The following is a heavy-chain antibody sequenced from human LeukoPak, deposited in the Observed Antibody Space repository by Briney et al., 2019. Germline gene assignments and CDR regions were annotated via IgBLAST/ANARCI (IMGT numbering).Heavy chain of an antibody. CDR2: ISSSSSTI. V-gene: IGHV3-48*04. D-gene: IGHD1-26*01. Sequence: GGSLRLSCAASGFTFSSYSMNWVRQAPGKGLGWVSFISSSSSTIYYADSVKGRFTISRDNAKNSLYLQMNSLRAEDTAVYYCARDRGGSYSAIDYWGRGTLVTVSS. CDR3: ARDRGGSYSAIDY. J-gene: IGHJ4*02. CDR1: GFTFSSYS.